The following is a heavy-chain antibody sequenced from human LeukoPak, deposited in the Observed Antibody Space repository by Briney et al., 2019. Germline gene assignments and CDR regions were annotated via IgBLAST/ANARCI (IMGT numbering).Heavy chain of an antibody. CDR3: ARVKPTSTCSGGSCYSSAFDY. CDR2: ISAYNGNT. V-gene: IGHV1-18*01. CDR1: GYTFTSYG. D-gene: IGHD2-15*01. J-gene: IGHJ4*02. Sequence: ASVKVSCKASGYTFTSYGISWVRQAPGQGLEWMGWISAYNGNTNYAQKLQGRVTMTTDTSTSTAYMELRSLRSDDTAVYYCARVKPTSTCSGGSCYSSAFDYWGQGTLVTVSS.